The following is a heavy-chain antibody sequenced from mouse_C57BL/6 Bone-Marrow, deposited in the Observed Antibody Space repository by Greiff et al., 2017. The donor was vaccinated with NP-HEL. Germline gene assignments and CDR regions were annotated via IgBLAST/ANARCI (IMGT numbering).Heavy chain of an antibody. CDR2: INPGSGGT. D-gene: IGHD2-4*01. J-gene: IGHJ3*01. CDR1: GYAFTNYL. Sequence: QVQLQQSGAELVRPGTSVKVSCKASGYAFTNYLIEWVKQRPGQGLEWIGVINPGSGGTNYNEKFKGKATLTADKSSSTAYMQLSSLTSEDSAVYFCARGGSYYDYAWFSYGGQGTLVTVSA. CDR3: ARGGSYYDYAWFSY. V-gene: IGHV1-54*01.